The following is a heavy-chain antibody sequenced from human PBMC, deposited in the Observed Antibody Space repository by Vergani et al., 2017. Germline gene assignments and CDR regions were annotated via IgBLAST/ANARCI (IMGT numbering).Heavy chain of an antibody. CDR2: IIPILGIA. J-gene: IGHJ4*02. V-gene: IGHV1-69*04. Sequence: QVHLVQSGAEVKKPGASVKVSCKASGGTFSSYAVNWVRQAPGQGLEWMGRIIPILGIANYAQKFQGRVTITADKSTATAYMEVSSLRSEDTAVYYCAREGDYSNYLDYWGQGTLVTVSS. CDR1: GGTFSSYA. CDR3: AREGDYSNYLDY. D-gene: IGHD4-11*01.